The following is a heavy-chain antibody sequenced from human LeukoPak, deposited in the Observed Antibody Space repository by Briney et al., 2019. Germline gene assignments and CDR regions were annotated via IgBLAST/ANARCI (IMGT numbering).Heavy chain of an antibody. Sequence: PGRSLRLSCAASGFTFSSYGMHWVRQAPGKGLEWVAVISYDGSNKYYADSVKGRFTISRDNSKNTLYLQMNSLRAEDTAVYYCAKDGGSSGSFDYWGQGTLVTVSS. D-gene: IGHD6-19*01. CDR1: GFTFSSYG. J-gene: IGHJ4*02. CDR2: ISYDGSNK. V-gene: IGHV3-30*18. CDR3: AKDGGSSGSFDY.